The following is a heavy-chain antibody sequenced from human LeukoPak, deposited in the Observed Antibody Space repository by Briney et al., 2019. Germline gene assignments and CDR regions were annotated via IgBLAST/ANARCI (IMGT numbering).Heavy chain of an antibody. Sequence: SETLSLTCAAYGLSFSGYYWSWIRQPPEKGLEWIGEINHSGDSNYNPSLKSRVTMSVDTSKNQFSLKLSSVTAADTAMYYCVRLGGIYYYYYMEVWGKGTTVTVSS. D-gene: IGHD1-26*01. CDR3: VRLGGIYYYYYMEV. J-gene: IGHJ6*03. CDR2: INHSGDS. V-gene: IGHV4-34*01. CDR1: GLSFSGYY.